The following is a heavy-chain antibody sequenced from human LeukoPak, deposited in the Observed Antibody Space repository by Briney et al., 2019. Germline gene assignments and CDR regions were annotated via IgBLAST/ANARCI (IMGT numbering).Heavy chain of an antibody. V-gene: IGHV4-59*01. CDR1: GGSISSYY. CDR2: IYYSGST. J-gene: IGHJ4*02. Sequence: SETLSLTCTVSGGSISSYYWSWIRQPPGKGLEWIGYIYYSGSTNYNPSLKSRVTISVDTSKNQFSLKLSSVTAADTAVYYCARFDDGDYFDYWGQGTLATVSS. D-gene: IGHD4-17*01. CDR3: ARFDDGDYFDY.